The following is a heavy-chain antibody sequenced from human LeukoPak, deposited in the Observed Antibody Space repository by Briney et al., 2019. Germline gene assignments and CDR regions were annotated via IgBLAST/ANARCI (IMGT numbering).Heavy chain of an antibody. D-gene: IGHD3-9*01. CDR2: IYPGDSDT. Sequence: GESPKIPCKGSGYSFTIYWIGWVRQMPGKGLEWKGIIYPGDSDTRYGPSCQGQVTISADKSISTAYLQRSSLKASDTAMYYCARIGNEYYDILTGFPQGAFDIWGQGTMVTVSS. J-gene: IGHJ3*02. CDR1: GYSFTIYW. CDR3: ARIGNEYYDILTGFPQGAFDI. V-gene: IGHV5-51*01.